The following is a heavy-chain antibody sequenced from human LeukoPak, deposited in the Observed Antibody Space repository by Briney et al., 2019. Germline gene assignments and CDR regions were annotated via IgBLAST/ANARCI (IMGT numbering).Heavy chain of an antibody. CDR1: GFTFSNDW. J-gene: IGHJ4*02. Sequence: GGSLRLSCAASGFTFSNDWMHWVRQAPGKVLVWVSRINTDGSTTTYAASVKGRFTISRDNAKDTLYLQMNSLRVEDTAVYYCARGRGGSYHYWGQGTLVTVSS. CDR2: INTDGSTT. CDR3: ARGRGGSYHY. D-gene: IGHD1-26*01. V-gene: IGHV3-74*01.